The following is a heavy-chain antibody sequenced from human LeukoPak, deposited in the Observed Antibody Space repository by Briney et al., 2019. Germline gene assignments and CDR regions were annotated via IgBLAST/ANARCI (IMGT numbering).Heavy chain of an antibody. D-gene: IGHD3-10*01. CDR1: GFTFSSFA. J-gene: IGHJ4*02. V-gene: IGHV3-30*16. CDR2: ISYDGNIK. Sequence: PGRSLRLSCAASGFTFSSFAMHWVRQAPGKGPEWVAVISYDGNIKYYADSVKGRFTISRDNSKNTVYLQMNSLRAEDTAVYYCARDSTYYYDSGSSGPHYFDYWGQGTLVTVSS. CDR3: ARDSTYYYDSGSSGPHYFDY.